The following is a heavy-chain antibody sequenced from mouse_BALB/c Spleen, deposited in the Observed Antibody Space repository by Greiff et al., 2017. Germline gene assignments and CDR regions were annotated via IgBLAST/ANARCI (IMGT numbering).Heavy chain of an antibody. CDR1: GYTFTSYT. CDR3: AREGDWYFDV. Sequence: QVHVKQSGAELARPGASVKMSCKASGYTFTSYTMHWVKQRPGQGLEWIGYINPSSGYTNYNQKFKDKATLTADKSSSTAYMQLSSLTSEDSAVYYCAREGDWYFDVWGAGTTVTVSS. CDR2: INPSSGYT. V-gene: IGHV1-4*01. J-gene: IGHJ1*01.